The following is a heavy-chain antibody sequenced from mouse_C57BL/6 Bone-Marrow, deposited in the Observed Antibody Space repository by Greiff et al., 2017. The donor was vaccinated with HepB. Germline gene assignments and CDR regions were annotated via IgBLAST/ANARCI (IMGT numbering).Heavy chain of an antibody. D-gene: IGHD2-3*01. J-gene: IGHJ3*01. CDR3: ARGDGYYWFAY. Sequence: EVLLVESGPGMVKPSQSLSLTCTVTGYSITSGYDWHWIRHFPGNKLEWMGYISYSGSTNYNPSLKSRISITHDTSKNHFFLKLNSVTTEDTATYDCARGDGYYWFAYWGKGTLVTVSA. CDR2: ISYSGST. CDR1: GYSITSGYD. V-gene: IGHV3-1*01.